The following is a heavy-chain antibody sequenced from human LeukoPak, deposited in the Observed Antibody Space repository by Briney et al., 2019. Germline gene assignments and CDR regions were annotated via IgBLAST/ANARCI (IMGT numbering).Heavy chain of an antibody. CDR3: ARDLPYYDILTGYYAAGDAFDI. J-gene: IGHJ3*02. CDR2: INPNSGGT. CDR1: GYTFTGYY. V-gene: IGHV1-2*02. D-gene: IGHD3-9*01. Sequence: ASVKVSCKASGYTFTGYYMHWVRQAPGQGLEWMGWINPNSGGTNYAQKFQGRVTMTRDTSISTAYMELSRLRSDDTAVYYCARDLPYYDILTGYYAAGDAFDIWGQGTMVTVSS.